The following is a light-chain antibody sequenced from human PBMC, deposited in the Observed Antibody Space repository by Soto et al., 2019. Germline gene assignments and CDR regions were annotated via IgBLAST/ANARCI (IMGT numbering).Light chain of an antibody. J-gene: IGKJ1*01. CDR2: GAS. CDR1: QSVTSNY. CDR3: QQYGRSPGT. V-gene: IGKV3-20*01. Sequence: EIVLTQSPGTLSLSPGERATLSCRASQSVTSNYLAWYQQRPGQAPRLLIFGASIKATGPPDRFSGSGSGTDFTLTISRLEPEDFAVYYCQQYGRSPGTFGQGTKVEIK.